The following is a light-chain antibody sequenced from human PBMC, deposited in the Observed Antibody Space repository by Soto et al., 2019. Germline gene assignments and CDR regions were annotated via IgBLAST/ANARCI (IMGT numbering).Light chain of an antibody. J-gene: IGLJ2*01. CDR2: EGT. V-gene: IGLV2-23*01. CDR1: SSDVGSYNL. CDR3: CSYAHNTRSGTVV. Sequence: QSVLTQPASVSGSPGQSITISCTGTSSDVGSYNLVSWYQQNPGKAPKLMIYEGTKRPSGVSDRFSGSKSGNTASMTISGLQAEDEAYYYCCSYAHNTRSGTVVFGGGTKLTVL.